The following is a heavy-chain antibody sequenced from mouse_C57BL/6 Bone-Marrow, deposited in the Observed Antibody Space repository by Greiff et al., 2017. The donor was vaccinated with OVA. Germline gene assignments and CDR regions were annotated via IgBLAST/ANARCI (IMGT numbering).Heavy chain of an antibody. V-gene: IGHV1-64*01. D-gene: IGHD1-1*01. CDR3: ARDYYGSRNYFDY. Sequence: VQLQQPGAELVKPGASVKLSCKASGYTFTSYWMHWVKQRPGQGLEWIGMIHPNSGSTNYNEKFKSKATLTVDKSSSTAYMQLSSLTSEDSAVYYCARDYYGSRNYFDYWGQGTTLTVSS. CDR2: IHPNSGST. J-gene: IGHJ2*01. CDR1: GYTFTSYW.